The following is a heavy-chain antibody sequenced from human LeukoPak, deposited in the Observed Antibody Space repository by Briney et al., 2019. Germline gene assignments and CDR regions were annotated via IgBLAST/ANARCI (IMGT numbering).Heavy chain of an antibody. D-gene: IGHD3-16*01. Sequence: PSETLSLTCSVSGGYIGSYFWSWIRQPAGKELEYIGRFYTSGSPNYNPSLKSRVTMSVDASKNQFSLRLSSVSPADTAVYYCARIGGIPYFDYWGQGILVTVPS. CDR2: FYTSGSP. V-gene: IGHV4-4*07. CDR3: ARIGGIPYFDY. CDR1: GGYIGSYF. J-gene: IGHJ4*02.